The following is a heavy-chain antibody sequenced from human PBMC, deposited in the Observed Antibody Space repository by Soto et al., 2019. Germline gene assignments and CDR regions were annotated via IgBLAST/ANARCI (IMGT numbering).Heavy chain of an antibody. J-gene: IGHJ4*02. CDR2: ISGSGGSK. V-gene: IGHV3-23*01. CDR3: AKYLRYQLLVVFDY. D-gene: IGHD2-2*01. CDR1: GFTFSSYA. Sequence: GGSLRLSCAASGFTFSSYAMSWVRQAPGKGLEWVSAISGSGGSKYYADSVKGRFTISRDNSKNTLYLQMNSLRAEDTAVYYWAKYLRYQLLVVFDYWGQGTLVTVSS.